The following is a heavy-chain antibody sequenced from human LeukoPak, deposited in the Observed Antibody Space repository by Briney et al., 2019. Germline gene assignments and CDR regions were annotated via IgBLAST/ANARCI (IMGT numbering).Heavy chain of an antibody. J-gene: IGHJ4*02. CDR3: ARDRIQIWSYVGTFDS. CDR2: VSYDGTKI. V-gene: IGHV3-30-3*01. Sequence: GGSLRLSCAASGFTFSSYSMHWVRQAPGKGLEWVAVVSYDGTKISYGGSVKGRFTMSGDISKNTLSLQMNSLRPEDTAVYYCARDRIQIWSYVGTFDSWGQGTLVTVSS. D-gene: IGHD5-18*01. CDR1: GFTFSSYS.